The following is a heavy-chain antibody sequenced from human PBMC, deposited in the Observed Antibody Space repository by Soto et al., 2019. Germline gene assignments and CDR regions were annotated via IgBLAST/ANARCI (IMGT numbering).Heavy chain of an antibody. V-gene: IGHV1-18*01. CDR2: ISAYNGNT. CDR1: GYPFPSYG. J-gene: IGHJ6*03. CDR3: ARCAGYSGYDYYYYYMDV. Sequence: QVELVQSGAEVKKPGASVKVPCKASGYPFPSYGISWVRQAPGQGLEWMGWISAYNGNTNYAKKLQGRVTMTTDTSTSTAYMELRSLRSDDTAVYYCARCAGYSGYDYYYYYMDVWGKGTTVTVSS. D-gene: IGHD5-12*01.